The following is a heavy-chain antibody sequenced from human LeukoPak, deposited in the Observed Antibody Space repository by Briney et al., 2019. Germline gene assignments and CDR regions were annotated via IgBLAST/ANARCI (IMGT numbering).Heavy chain of an antibody. Sequence: GASVKVSCNASGYTFTNYGISWVRQAPGQGLEWMGWISAYNGNTNHVQKLQGRVTMTTDTSTTTAYMELRSLRSDDTAVYYCARDHGDYSYYFDYWGQGTLVTVSS. J-gene: IGHJ4*02. CDR2: ISAYNGNT. CDR1: GYTFTNYG. V-gene: IGHV1-18*01. D-gene: IGHD4-17*01. CDR3: ARDHGDYSYYFDY.